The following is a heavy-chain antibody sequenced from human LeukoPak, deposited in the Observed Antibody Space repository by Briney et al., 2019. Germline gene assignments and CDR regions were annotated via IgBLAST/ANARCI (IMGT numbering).Heavy chain of an antibody. CDR1: GYAFTSYG. CDR3: ARDGGILLTARGGFDP. J-gene: IGHJ5*02. CDR2: IGAYNGNT. D-gene: IGHD2-21*02. V-gene: IGHV1-18*01. Sequence: GASVKVSCKASGYAFTSYGISWVRQAPGQGLEWMGWIGAYNGNTNYAQKLQGRVTMTTDTSTSTAYMELRSLRSDDTAVYYCARDGGILLTARGGFDPWGQGTLVTVSS.